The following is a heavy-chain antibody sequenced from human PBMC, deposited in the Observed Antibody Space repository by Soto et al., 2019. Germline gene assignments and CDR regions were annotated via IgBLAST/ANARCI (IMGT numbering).Heavy chain of an antibody. CDR3: ARCYCGGDCHPGLFDS. J-gene: IGHJ5*01. V-gene: IGHV4-59*01. D-gene: IGHD2-21*02. Sequence: SETLSLTCTVSGGSISSYYWSWIRQPPGKGLEWIGYIYYSGSTNYNPSLKSRVTISVDTSKNQFSLKLSSVTAADTAVYYCARCYCGGDCHPGLFDSSGQGTLVIGSS. CDR2: IYYSGST. CDR1: GGSISSYY.